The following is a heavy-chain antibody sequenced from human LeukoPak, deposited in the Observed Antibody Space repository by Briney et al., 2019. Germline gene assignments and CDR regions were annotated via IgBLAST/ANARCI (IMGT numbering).Heavy chain of an antibody. CDR2: ISSSGSTI. J-gene: IGHJ3*02. D-gene: IGHD6-13*01. V-gene: IGHV3-48*04. Sequence: GGSLRLSCAASGFTFSTYTMNWVRQAPGKGLEWVSYISSSGSTIYYADSVKGRFTISRDNAKNSLYLQMNSLRAEDTAVYYCARPGIAAAHDAFDIWGQGTMVTVSS. CDR1: GFTFSTYT. CDR3: ARPGIAAAHDAFDI.